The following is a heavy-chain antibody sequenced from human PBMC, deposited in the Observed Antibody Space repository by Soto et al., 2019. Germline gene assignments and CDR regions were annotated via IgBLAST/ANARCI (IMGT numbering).Heavy chain of an antibody. CDR3: STRGNY. Sequence: GGSLRLSCTASGFTFGDDDISWFRQAPGKGLEWVGFIKSKASGGTTEYAASVKGRFTLSRDDSKSIAYLQMSSLKTEDTAIYYCSTRGNYWGQGTLVTVSS. CDR2: IKSKASGGTT. CDR1: GFTFGDDD. J-gene: IGHJ4*02. D-gene: IGHD6-25*01. V-gene: IGHV3-49*03.